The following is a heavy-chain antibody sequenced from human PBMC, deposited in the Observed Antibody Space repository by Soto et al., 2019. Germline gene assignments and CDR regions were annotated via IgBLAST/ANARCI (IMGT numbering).Heavy chain of an antibody. CDR3: ARVGRGVYGMDV. V-gene: IGHV3-48*02. CDR1: GFTFSSYS. D-gene: IGHD2-8*01. CDR2: ITSDSSTI. Sequence: EVQLVESGGGLVQPGGCLRLSCAASGFTFSSYSINWVRQAPGKGLEWFSYITSDSSTISYADSVKGRFTVSRDNAKNSLYLQMNSLRDEDTAVYYCARVGRGVYGMDVWGQGTSVTVSS. J-gene: IGHJ6*02.